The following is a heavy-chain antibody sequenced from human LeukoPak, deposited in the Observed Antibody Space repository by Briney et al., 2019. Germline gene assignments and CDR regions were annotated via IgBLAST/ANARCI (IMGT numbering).Heavy chain of an antibody. CDR1: GGSISSGGYY. CDR2: IYYSGST. V-gene: IGHV4-31*03. CDR3: ARYCSSTSCSGYALDI. J-gene: IGHJ3*02. Sequence: SQTLSLTCTVSGGSISSGGYYWSWIRQHPGKGLEWIGYIYYSGSTYYNPSLKSRVTISVDTSKNQFSLRLSSVTAADTAVYYCARYCSSTSCSGYALDIWGQGTMVTVSS. D-gene: IGHD2-2*01.